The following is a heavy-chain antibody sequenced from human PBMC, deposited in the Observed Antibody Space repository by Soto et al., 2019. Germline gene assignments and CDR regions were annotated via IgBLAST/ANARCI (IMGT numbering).Heavy chain of an antibody. CDR3: GTSPGGGGY. Sequence: EVQLVESGGGLIQPGGSLRLSCAVSGFTVSNNYMSWVRQAPGKGLEGVSVIYSGGYTAYGDSVKGRFTISRDNSKNTLYPQMKRLGAGDPAVFFWGTSPGGGGYWGQGTLVTVSS. CDR2: IYSGGYT. D-gene: IGHD3-10*01. CDR1: GFTVSNNY. V-gene: IGHV3-53*01. J-gene: IGHJ4*02.